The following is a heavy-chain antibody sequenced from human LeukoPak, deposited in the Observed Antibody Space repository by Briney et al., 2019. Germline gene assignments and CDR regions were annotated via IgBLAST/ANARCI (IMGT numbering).Heavy chain of an antibody. CDR1: GYTFSSYG. CDR3: ARSGYSGYDHFDY. V-gene: IGHV1-18*01. CDR2: ISTYNGNT. J-gene: IGHJ4*02. D-gene: IGHD5-12*01. Sequence: ASVKVSCKASGYTFSSYGISWVRQAPGQGLEWMGWISTYNGNTNYAQNLQGRVTMTTDTSTSTAYMELRSLRSNDTAVYYCARSGYSGYDHFDYWGQGTLVTVSS.